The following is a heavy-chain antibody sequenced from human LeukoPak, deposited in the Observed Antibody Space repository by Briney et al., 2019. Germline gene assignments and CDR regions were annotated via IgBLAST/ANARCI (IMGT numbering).Heavy chain of an antibody. D-gene: IGHD3-22*01. J-gene: IGHJ4*02. CDR1: GFTFSSYG. V-gene: IGHV3-30*03. CDR3: ARIPMDAYYDSSGYYLDY. CDR2: ISYDGSNK. Sequence: TGGSLRLSCAASGFTFSSYGMHWVRQAPGKGLEWVAVISYDGSNKYYADSVKGRFTISRDNSKNTLYLQMNSLRAEDTAVYYCARIPMDAYYDSSGYYLDYWGQGTLVTVSS.